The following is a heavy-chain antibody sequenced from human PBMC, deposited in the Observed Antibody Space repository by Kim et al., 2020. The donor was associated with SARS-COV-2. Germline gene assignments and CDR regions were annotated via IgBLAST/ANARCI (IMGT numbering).Heavy chain of an antibody. Sequence: GGSLRLSCAASGFTFSSYSMNWVRQAPGKGLEWVSSISRSSSYIYYADSVKGRFTISRDNAKNSLYLQMNSLRAEDTAVYYCARDQLAAATVTIGGKYYYGMDVWGQGTTVTVSS. J-gene: IGHJ6*02. CDR1: GFTFSSYS. V-gene: IGHV3-21*01. D-gene: IGHD6-25*01. CDR2: ISRSSSYI. CDR3: ARDQLAAATVTIGGKYYYGMDV.